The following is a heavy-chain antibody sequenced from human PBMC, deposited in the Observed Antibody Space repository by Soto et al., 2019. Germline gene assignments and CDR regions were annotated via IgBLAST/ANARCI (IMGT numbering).Heavy chain of an antibody. CDR3: ARDGDVNTGFGKDY. J-gene: IGHJ4*02. D-gene: IGHD3-16*01. V-gene: IGHV3-33*01. CDR1: GFTFSSDG. Sequence: QVHLVESGGGVVQPGRSLRLSCAASGFTFSSDGMHWVRQAPGKGLEWVAFIWHDGGNKFYAESVKGRFTISRDNSKNTRYLQMTSLSAEDTAMYYCARDGDVNTGFGKDYWGQGTLVTVSS. CDR2: IWHDGGNK.